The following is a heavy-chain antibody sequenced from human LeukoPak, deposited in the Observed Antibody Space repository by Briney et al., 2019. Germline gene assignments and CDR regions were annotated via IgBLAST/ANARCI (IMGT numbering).Heavy chain of an antibody. D-gene: IGHD2-2*02. V-gene: IGHV1-58*01. J-gene: IGHJ4*02. CDR3: AADVVDVKYQLLYSGVY. CDR2: IVVGSGNT. CDR1: GFTFTSSA. Sequence: SVKVSCKASGFTFTSSAVQWVRQARGQRLEWIGWIVVGSGNTNYAQKFQERVTITRDMSTSTAYMELSSLRSEDTAVYYCAADVVDVKYQLLYSGVYWGQGTLVTVSS.